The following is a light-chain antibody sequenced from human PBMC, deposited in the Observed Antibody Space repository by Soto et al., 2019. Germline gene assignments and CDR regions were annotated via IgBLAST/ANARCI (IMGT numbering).Light chain of an antibody. CDR3: QQYNSHWSWT. Sequence: DIKMTQSPSTLAASAGDRVTITCRASQRINNWLAWYQQKPGKAPKLLIYQASNLQSGVPPRFSGGGFGTEFTLTISNLQPEDFAMYYCQQYNSHWSWTFGQGAKVDI. CDR2: QAS. CDR1: QRINNW. J-gene: IGKJ1*01. V-gene: IGKV1-5*03.